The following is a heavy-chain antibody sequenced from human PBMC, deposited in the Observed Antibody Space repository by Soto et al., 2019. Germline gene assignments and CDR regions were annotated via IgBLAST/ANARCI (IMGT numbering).Heavy chain of an antibody. CDR2: INPNGGDT. CDR3: ARVRITMVRGVIITDYGMDV. Sequence: QVQLVQSGAEVKKPGASVKLSCKASGYTFTYYHIHWVRQAPGQGLEWMGIINPNGGDTTYAQKVQRRVTMTRDTSTSTAYMEMSSLKSEDTALYYCARVRITMVRGVIITDYGMDVWGQGTTVTVSS. V-gene: IGHV1-46*01. J-gene: IGHJ6*02. D-gene: IGHD3-10*01. CDR1: GYTFTYYH.